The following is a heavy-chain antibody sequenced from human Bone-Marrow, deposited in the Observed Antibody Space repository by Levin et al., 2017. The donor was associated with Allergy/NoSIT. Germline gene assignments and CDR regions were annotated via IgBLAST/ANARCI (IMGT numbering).Heavy chain of an antibody. CDR1: GGTFSIYS. J-gene: IGHJ5*02. V-gene: IGHV1-69*13. D-gene: IGHD2-15*01. CDR2: FIPMFGLG. Sequence: ASVKVSCKASGGTFSIYSISWVRQAPGQGLEWMGGFIPMFGLGNYPQNFQGRLTITADESTSTVYMELSSLRSEDTAVYYCASEKVVVGVANSGGSRYFDPWGQGTLVTVSS. CDR3: ASEKVVVGVANSGGSRYFDP.